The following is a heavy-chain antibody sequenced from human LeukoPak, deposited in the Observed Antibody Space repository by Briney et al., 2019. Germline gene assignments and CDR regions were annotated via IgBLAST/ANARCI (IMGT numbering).Heavy chain of an antibody. CDR1: GYTFTGYY. J-gene: IGHJ4*02. Sequence: GASVKVSCKASGYTFTGYYLHWVRQAPGQGLEWMGWINPNSGVTNYAQKFQGGVTLTRDTSITTAYMELSRLNSDDTAVYYCARDVSRSRDYWGQGTLVTVSS. V-gene: IGHV1-2*02. CDR2: INPNSGVT. D-gene: IGHD2-8*01. CDR3: ARDVSRSRDY.